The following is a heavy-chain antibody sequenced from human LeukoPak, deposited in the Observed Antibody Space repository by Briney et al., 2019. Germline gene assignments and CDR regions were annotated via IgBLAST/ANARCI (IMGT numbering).Heavy chain of an antibody. CDR1: GFTVSSNS. D-gene: IGHD6-13*01. CDR2: IYTTGNT. V-gene: IGHV3-53*01. Sequence: GGSLRLSCTVSGFTVSSNSMSWVRQAPGKGLEWVSFIYTTGNTHNSDSVKGRFTISRDSSKNTLYLQMNSLRAEDTAVYYCARTWSIAQNLDYWGQGTLVTVSS. CDR3: ARTWSIAQNLDY. J-gene: IGHJ4*02.